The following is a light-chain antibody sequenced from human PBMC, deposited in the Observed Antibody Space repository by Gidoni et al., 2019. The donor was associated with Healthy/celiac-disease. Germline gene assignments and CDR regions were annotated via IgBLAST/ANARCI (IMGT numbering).Light chain of an antibody. Sequence: DIQMTQSPSSLSASVGDRVTITCRASQSISSYLNWNQQKPGKAPKLLIYAASSLQSGVPSRFSGSGSGTDFTLTISSLQPEDFATYYCQQSYSTPLFGGGTKVEIK. J-gene: IGKJ4*01. CDR2: AAS. V-gene: IGKV1-39*01. CDR1: QSISSY. CDR3: QQSYSTPL.